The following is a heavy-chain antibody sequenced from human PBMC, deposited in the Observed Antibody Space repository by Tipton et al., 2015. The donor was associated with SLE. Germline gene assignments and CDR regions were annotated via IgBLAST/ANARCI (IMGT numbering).Heavy chain of an antibody. J-gene: IGHJ3*01. CDR3: ARIIAGPGDAFDV. V-gene: IGHV4-31*03. CDR2: IDYSGST. Sequence: LRLSCTVSGDSITSGPYYWSWIRQHPGKGLEWIGYIDYSGSTYYDPSLKSRVTMSLDTSKNQFSLKLTSVTAADTAVYFCARIIAGPGDAFDVWGQGTMVTVSS. CDR1: GDSITSGPYY.